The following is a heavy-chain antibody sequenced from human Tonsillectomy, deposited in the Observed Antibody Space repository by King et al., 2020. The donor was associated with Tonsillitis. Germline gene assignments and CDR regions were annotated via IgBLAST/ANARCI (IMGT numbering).Heavy chain of an antibody. D-gene: IGHD3-3*01. CDR1: GGSFSTYY. V-gene: IGHV4-34*01. Sequence: VQLQQWGAGLLKPSETLSLTCAVYGGSFSTYYWSWIRQPPGKGLEWIGEIKHSGSTNYNPSLKSRVTISVDTSKNQFSLTVSSVTAADTALYYCARGSLTIFGVAPHYWGQGTLVTVSS. J-gene: IGHJ4*02. CDR3: ARGSLTIFGVAPHY. CDR2: IKHSGST.